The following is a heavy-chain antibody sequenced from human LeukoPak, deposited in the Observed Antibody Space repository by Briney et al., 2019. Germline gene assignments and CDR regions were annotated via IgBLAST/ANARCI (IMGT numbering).Heavy chain of an antibody. V-gene: IGHV4-30-4*01. CDR3: ARAKASPLSSSWNGDWFDP. J-gene: IGHJ5*02. Sequence: PSQTLSLTCTVSGGSISSGDYYWSWIRQPPGKGLEWIGYIYYSGSTYYNPSLKSRVTISVDTSKNQFSLKLSSVTAADTAVYYCARAKASPLSSSWNGDWFDPWGQGTLVTVSS. CDR1: GGSISSGDYY. CDR2: IYYSGST. D-gene: IGHD6-13*01.